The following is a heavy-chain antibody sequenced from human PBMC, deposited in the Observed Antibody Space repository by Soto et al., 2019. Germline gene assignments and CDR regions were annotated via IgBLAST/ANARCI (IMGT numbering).Heavy chain of an antibody. Sequence: QVQLVESGGGVVQPGRSLRLSCAASGFTFSSYGMHWVRQAPGKGLEWVAVIWYDGSNNYYADSVKGRFTISRDNSKNTRYLQMNSLRAEDTAVYYCAREPGYYSGSGHLDYYGMDVWGQGTTVTVSS. CDR2: IWYDGSNN. V-gene: IGHV3-33*01. CDR3: AREPGYYSGSGHLDYYGMDV. J-gene: IGHJ6*02. D-gene: IGHD3-10*01. CDR1: GFTFSSYG.